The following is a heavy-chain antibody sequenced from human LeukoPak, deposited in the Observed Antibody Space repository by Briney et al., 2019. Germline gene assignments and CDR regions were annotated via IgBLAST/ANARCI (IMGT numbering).Heavy chain of an antibody. CDR2: MNPNNGNT. Sequence: GASVKVSCKVSGYTFTSYDIYWVRQATGQGLEWMGWMNPNNGNTGYAQKLQGRVTMTRNTSISTADMELSGLRSDDTAVYYWARGKRPESYLFFDFWGQGTQVTVSS. D-gene: IGHD3-10*01. CDR3: ARGKRPESYLFFDF. V-gene: IGHV1-8*01. J-gene: IGHJ4*02. CDR1: GYTFTSYD.